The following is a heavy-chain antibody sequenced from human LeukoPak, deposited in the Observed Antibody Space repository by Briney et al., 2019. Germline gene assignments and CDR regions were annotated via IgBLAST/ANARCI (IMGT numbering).Heavy chain of an antibody. V-gene: IGHV4-4*09. CDR3: ARSPRDYYYYYMDV. Sequence: SETLSLTCTVSGGSISSYYWSWIRQPPGKGLEWIGYIYTSGSTNYNPSLKSRVIISVDTSKNQFSLKLSSVTAADTAVYYCARSPRDYYYYYMDVWGKGTTVTVSS. CDR2: IYTSGST. CDR1: GGSISSYY. J-gene: IGHJ6*03.